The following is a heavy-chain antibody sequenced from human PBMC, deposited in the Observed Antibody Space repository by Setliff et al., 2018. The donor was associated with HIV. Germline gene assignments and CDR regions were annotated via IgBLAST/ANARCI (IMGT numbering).Heavy chain of an antibody. V-gene: IGHV3-30*04. J-gene: IGHJ6*02. CDR1: GFTFSSYA. CDR3: ARDLDYYYGMDV. CDR2: ILYDGTNK. Sequence: PGGSLRLSCAASGFTFSSYAMHWVRQAPGKGLEWVAVILYDGTNKNYADSMKGRFTISRDNAKNSLYLQMNSLRAEDTAVYYCARDLDYYYGMDVWGQGTTVTVSS.